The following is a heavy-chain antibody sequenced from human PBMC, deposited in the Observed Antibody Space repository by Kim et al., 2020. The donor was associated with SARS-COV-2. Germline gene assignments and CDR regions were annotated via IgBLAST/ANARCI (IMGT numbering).Heavy chain of an antibody. CDR3: ARGTPGIAVAGQPFDY. J-gene: IGHJ4*02. CDR2: IIPIFGTA. CDR1: GGTFSSYA. D-gene: IGHD6-19*01. V-gene: IGHV1-69*13. Sequence: SVKVSCKASGGTFSSYAISWVRQAPGQGLEWMGGIIPIFGTANYAQKFQGRVTITADESTSTAYMELSSLRSEDTAVYYCARGTPGIAVAGQPFDYWGQGTLVTVSS.